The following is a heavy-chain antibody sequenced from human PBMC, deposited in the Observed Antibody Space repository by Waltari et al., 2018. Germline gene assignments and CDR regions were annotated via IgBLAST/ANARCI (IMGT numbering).Heavy chain of an antibody. V-gene: IGHV3-21*01. Sequence: EVQLVESGGGLVKPGGSLRLSCAASGFTFSSYSMNWVRQAPGKGLEWVSSISSSSSYIYYADSVKGRFTISRDNAKNSLYLQMNSLRAEGTAVYYCARERGVYYDFWSGSNAFDIWGQGTMVTVSS. CDR3: ARERGVYYDFWSGSNAFDI. CDR2: ISSSSSYI. CDR1: GFTFSSYS. J-gene: IGHJ3*02. D-gene: IGHD3-3*01.